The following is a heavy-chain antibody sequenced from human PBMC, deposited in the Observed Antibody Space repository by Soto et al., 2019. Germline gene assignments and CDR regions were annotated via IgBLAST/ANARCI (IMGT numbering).Heavy chain of an antibody. J-gene: IGHJ3*02. CDR1: GGSISSSSYY. CDR2: IYYSGST. D-gene: IGHD2-2*01. CDR3: AALRSYCSSTSCTDAFDS. V-gene: IGHV4-39*01. Sequence: QLQLQESGPGLVKPSETLSLTCTVSGGSISSSSYYWGWIRQPPGKGLEWIGSIYYSGSTYYNPSIKSRVTISVDTSKNQVSLKLSSVTAADTAVYYCAALRSYCSSTSCTDAFDSWGQGTMVTVSS.